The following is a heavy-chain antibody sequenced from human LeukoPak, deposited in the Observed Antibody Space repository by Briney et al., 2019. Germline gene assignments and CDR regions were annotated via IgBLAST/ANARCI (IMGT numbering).Heavy chain of an antibody. CDR2: INHSGST. J-gene: IGHJ4*02. CDR3: ARGGYDFWSGYPFDY. CDR1: GGSFSGYY. Sequence: SETLPLTCAVYGGSFSGYYWSWIRQPPGKGLEWIGEINHSGSTNYNPSLKSRVTISVDTSKNQFSLKLSSVTAADTAVYYCARGGYDFWSGYPFDYWGQGTLVTVSS. D-gene: IGHD3-3*01. V-gene: IGHV4-34*01.